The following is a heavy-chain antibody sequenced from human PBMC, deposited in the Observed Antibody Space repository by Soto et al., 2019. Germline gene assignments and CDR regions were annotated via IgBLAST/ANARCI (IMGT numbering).Heavy chain of an antibody. CDR2: IYHSGNT. Sequence: PSETLSLTCAVSGGSISSGGYSWSWVRQPPGKGLEWIGYIYHSGNTYYNPSLKSRVTISVGRSKNQFSLKLSSVTAADTAVYYCARCCYYDSSGYYYPNWFDPWGQGTLVTV. J-gene: IGHJ5*02. V-gene: IGHV4-30-2*01. CDR3: ARCCYYDSSGYYYPNWFDP. D-gene: IGHD3-22*01. CDR1: GGSISSGGYS.